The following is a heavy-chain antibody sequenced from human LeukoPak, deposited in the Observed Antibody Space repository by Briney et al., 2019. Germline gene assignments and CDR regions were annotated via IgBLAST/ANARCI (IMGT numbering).Heavy chain of an antibody. CDR1: GGTFSSYA. V-gene: IGHV1-69*05. CDR3: ARARDRHTRSGSHHLDY. J-gene: IGHJ4*02. Sequence: GSSVNVSCKASGGTFSSYAISWVRQAPGQGLEWMGGIIPIFGTANYAQKFQGRVTINTGESTSTAYMALSSLRSEDTAVYYCARARDRHTRSGSHHLDYWGQGTLVTVSS. CDR2: IIPIFGTA. D-gene: IGHD3-10*01.